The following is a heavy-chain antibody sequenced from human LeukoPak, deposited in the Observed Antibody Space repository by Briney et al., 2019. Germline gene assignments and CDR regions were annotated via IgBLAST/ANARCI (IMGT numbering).Heavy chain of an antibody. CDR3: AGTGNYYYYGMDV. V-gene: IGHV4-39*05. D-gene: IGHD1/OR15-1a*01. Sequence: PSETPSLTCTVSGGSISSSSYYWGWIRQPPGKGLEWIGSIYYSGSTYYNPSLKSRVTISVDTSKNQFSLKLSSVTAADTAVYYCAGTGNYYYYGMDVWGQGTTVTVSS. CDR2: IYYSGST. CDR1: GGSISSSSYY. J-gene: IGHJ6*02.